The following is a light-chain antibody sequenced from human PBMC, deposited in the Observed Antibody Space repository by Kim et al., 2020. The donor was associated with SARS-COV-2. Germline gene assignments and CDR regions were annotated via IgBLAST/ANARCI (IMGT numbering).Light chain of an antibody. CDR2: EVY. V-gene: IGLV2-8*01. CDR3: SSYAGSNIGV. CDR1: SSDIGNYNF. Sequence: QSALTQSPSASGSPGQSVTISCTGTSSDIGNYNFVSWYHHHPGKVPKLIIFEVYKRPSGVPDRFSGSKSGNTASLTVSGLQPEDEGDYYCSSYAGSNIGVFGTGTKVTVL. J-gene: IGLJ1*01.